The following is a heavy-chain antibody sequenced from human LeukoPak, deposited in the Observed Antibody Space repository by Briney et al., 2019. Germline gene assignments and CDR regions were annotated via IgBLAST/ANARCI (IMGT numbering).Heavy chain of an antibody. CDR1: GFTFSFYW. CDR2: IKKDGSEK. D-gene: IGHD5-18*01. V-gene: IGHV3-7*01. Sequence: GGSLRLSCAASGFTFSFYWMSRVRQAPGKGLEWVANIKKDGSEKYYVDSVKGRFTISRDNAKTSLYLQMISLRAEDTAVYYCARHLSGVTGYTYGRGIDYWGQGTLVTVSS. J-gene: IGHJ4*02. CDR3: ARHLSGVTGYTYGRGIDY.